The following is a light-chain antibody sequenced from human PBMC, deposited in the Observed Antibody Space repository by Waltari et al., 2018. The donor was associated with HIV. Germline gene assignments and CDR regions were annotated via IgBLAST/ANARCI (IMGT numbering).Light chain of an antibody. J-gene: IGLJ1*01. CDR2: DDV. Sequence: SYVLTQPPSVSVAPGQTARITCGGNNIGAKSVTWYRHPLGQAPVLVVYDDVERPSGLSDRFSGSNSGNTATLLITGADVGDEAEYYCQVWDMTSDHFVFGPGTTVTVL. V-gene: IGLV3-21*02. CDR1: NIGAKS. CDR3: QVWDMTSDHFV.